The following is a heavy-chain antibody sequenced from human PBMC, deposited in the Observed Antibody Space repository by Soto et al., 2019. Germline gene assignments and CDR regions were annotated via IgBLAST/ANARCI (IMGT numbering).Heavy chain of an antibody. CDR2: ISGSGGST. V-gene: IGHV3-23*01. Sequence: GGSLRLSCAASGFTFSSHAMSWVRQAPGKGLEWVSAISGSGGSTYYADSVKGRFTISRDNSKNTLYLQMNSLRAEDTAVFFCAKDHQAPTTYYDFWSGYYGHYYGMDVWGQGTTVTVSS. J-gene: IGHJ6*02. CDR3: AKDHQAPTTYYDFWSGYYGHYYGMDV. CDR1: GFTFSSHA. D-gene: IGHD3-3*01.